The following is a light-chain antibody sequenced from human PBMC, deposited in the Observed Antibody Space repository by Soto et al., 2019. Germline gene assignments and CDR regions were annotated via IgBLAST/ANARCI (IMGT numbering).Light chain of an antibody. CDR1: QSISNW. V-gene: IGKV1-5*03. J-gene: IGKJ1*01. CDR2: KAS. Sequence: IQRIQSPSNLTQSATFIATTTCRASQSISNWLAWYQQKPGKAPKLLIYKASSLQSGVPSRFSGSGSGTDFTLTISSLQPDDFAMYYCQQYNPYSRTFGQGTKVDIK. CDR3: QQYNPYSRT.